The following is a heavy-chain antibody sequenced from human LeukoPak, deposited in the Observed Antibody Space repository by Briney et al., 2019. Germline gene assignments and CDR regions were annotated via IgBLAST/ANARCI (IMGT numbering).Heavy chain of an antibody. Sequence: GGSLRLSCATSGFIFSSYAMSWVRQAPGRGLEWVSSISGSGGSIYYADSVKGRFTISRDNSKNTLYLQMNSLRAEDTATYYCIRDFRSADLWGQGTLVTVTS. D-gene: IGHD5-24*01. CDR3: IRDFRSADL. CDR1: GFIFSSYA. J-gene: IGHJ5*02. V-gene: IGHV3-23*01. CDR2: ISGSGGSI.